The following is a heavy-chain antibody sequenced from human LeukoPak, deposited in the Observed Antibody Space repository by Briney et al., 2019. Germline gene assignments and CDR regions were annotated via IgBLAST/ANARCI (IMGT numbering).Heavy chain of an antibody. CDR3: ARHEGYSYGYRKKTGVVSAYFDY. D-gene: IGHD5-18*01. CDR2: IYYSGST. V-gene: IGHV4-39*01. CDR1: GGSISSSSYY. J-gene: IGHJ4*02. Sequence: PSETLSLTCTVSGGSISSSSYYWGWIRQPPGTGLEWIGSIYYSGSTYYNPSLKSRVTISVDTSKNQFSLKLSSVTAADTAVYYCARHEGYSYGYRKKTGVVSAYFDYWGQGTLVTVSS.